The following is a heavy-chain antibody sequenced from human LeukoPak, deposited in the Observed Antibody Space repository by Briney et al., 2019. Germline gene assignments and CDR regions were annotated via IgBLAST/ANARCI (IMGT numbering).Heavy chain of an antibody. D-gene: IGHD3-3*01. CDR3: AWSGYSRGWFDP. J-gene: IGHJ5*02. Sequence: PSETLSLTCAVYGGSFSGYYWSWIRQPPGKGLEWIGEINHSGSTNYNPSLKSRVTISVDTSKNQFSLKLSPVTAADTAVYYCAWSGYSRGWFDPWGQGTLVTVSS. V-gene: IGHV4-34*01. CDR1: GGSFSGYY. CDR2: INHSGST.